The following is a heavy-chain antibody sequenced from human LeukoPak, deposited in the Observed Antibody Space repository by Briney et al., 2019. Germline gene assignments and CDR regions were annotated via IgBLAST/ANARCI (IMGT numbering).Heavy chain of an antibody. V-gene: IGHV3-53*01. CDR1: GLSVRGSY. D-gene: IGHD6-13*01. Sequence: PGGSLRLSCVASGLSVRGSYMSWVRQAPGKGLEWVSVIYSGGRTYYADSVKGRFTISRDTSKNTLYLQMNNLRADDTAMYYCTGDLTGTTWSENDYWGQGTLVTISS. CDR3: TGDLTGTTWSENDY. CDR2: IYSGGRT. J-gene: IGHJ4*02.